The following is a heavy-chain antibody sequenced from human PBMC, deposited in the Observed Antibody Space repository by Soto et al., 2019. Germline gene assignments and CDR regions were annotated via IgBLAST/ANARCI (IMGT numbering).Heavy chain of an antibody. J-gene: IGHJ6*02. CDR2: INGDGTTT. CDR3: ARGISGYSGVDV. D-gene: IGHD1-20*01. Sequence: EVQLVESGGGLVQPGGSLRLSCAASGFTFSNYWIHWVRQAPGKGLVWVSRINGDGTTTDYADSVKGRFTISRDNAKNTVYLQMNSLRVEEAAVYYCARGISGYSGVDVWGRGTTFTVSS. V-gene: IGHV3-74*01. CDR1: GFTFSNYW.